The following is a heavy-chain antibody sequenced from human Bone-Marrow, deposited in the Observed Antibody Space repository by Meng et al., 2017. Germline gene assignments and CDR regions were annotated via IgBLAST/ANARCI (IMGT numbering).Heavy chain of an antibody. Sequence: VQWLGSGGGLVQPVGSLRLSCAASGFTFSSYAMTWVRQAPGKGLEWVSTIDGSGGFTDYADSVEGRFTISRDNSKHTLYLQMNSLRAEDTAVYYCAGDFDYWGQGTLVTVSS. CDR3: AGDFDY. V-gene: IGHV3-23*01. CDR2: IDGSGGFT. CDR1: GFTFSSYA. J-gene: IGHJ4*02.